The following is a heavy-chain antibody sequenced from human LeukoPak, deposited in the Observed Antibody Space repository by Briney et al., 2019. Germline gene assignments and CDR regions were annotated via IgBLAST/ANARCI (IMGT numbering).Heavy chain of an antibody. CDR3: ARDGAAGALDI. V-gene: IGHV3-48*01. J-gene: IGHJ3*02. D-gene: IGHD4-17*01. CDR2: ISTSGNTI. CDR1: GFRLSNYN. Sequence: PGGSLRLSCAASGFRLSNYNMNWVRQTPGKGLEWISYISTSGNTIYYTDSVKGRFTISRDNSKNTLYLQMNSLRAEDTAVYYCARDGAAGALDIWGQGTMVIVSS.